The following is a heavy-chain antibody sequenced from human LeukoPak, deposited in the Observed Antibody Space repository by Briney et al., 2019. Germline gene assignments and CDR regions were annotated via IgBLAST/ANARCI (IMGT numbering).Heavy chain of an antibody. Sequence: GGSLRLSCAASGFTFASYGVSWVRQAPGKGLEWVSFITTNGGRTSYADSVEGRFTTSRDNPRNTLYMQMNSLRDEDTAVYYCAIMHGYYDGTGYWVQWGQGTLVTVSS. V-gene: IGHV3-23*01. D-gene: IGHD3-22*01. CDR2: ITTNGGRT. J-gene: IGHJ1*01. CDR3: AIMHGYYDGTGYWVQ. CDR1: GFTFASYG.